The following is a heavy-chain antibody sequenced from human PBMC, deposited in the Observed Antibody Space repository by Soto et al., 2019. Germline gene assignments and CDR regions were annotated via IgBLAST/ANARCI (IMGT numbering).Heavy chain of an antibody. Sequence: PGGSLRLSCAASGFTFSSYEMNWVRQAPGKGLEWVSYISSSGSTIYYADSVKGRFTISRDNAKNSLYLQMNSLRAEDTGVYYCARGGRRYYDSSGYWVYFDYWGQGTLVTVSS. CDR1: GFTFSSYE. J-gene: IGHJ4*02. V-gene: IGHV3-48*03. D-gene: IGHD3-22*01. CDR3: ARGGRRYYDSSGYWVYFDY. CDR2: ISSSGSTI.